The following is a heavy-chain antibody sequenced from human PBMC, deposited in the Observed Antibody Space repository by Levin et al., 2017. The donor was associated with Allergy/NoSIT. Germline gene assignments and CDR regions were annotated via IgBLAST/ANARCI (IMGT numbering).Heavy chain of an antibody. V-gene: IGHV3-74*01. CDR2: INHDGSSI. CDR1: GFTFSSYW. Sequence: PAGGSLRLSCAASGFTFSSYWMHWVRQAPGQGLVWVSRINHDGSSISYADSVKGRLTISRDNAKNTLYLQMNSLRVEDTAVYYCADMSGGYDAFDIRGQGTMVTVSS. J-gene: IGHJ3*02. CDR3: ADMSGGYDAFDI. D-gene: IGHD3-3*01.